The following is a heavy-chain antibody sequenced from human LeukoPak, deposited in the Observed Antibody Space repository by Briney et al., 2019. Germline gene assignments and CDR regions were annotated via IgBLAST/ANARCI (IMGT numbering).Heavy chain of an antibody. CDR3: TTDLETGVGQY. J-gene: IGHJ4*02. D-gene: IGHD5-24*01. CDR2: IKSKTDGGTT. Sequence: GGSLRLSCAASGFIFSSYSMSWVRQAPGKGLEWVGRIKSKTDGGTTDYAAPVKGRFTISRDDSKNTLYLQMNSLKTEDTAVYYCTTDLETGVGQYWGQGTLVTVSS. CDR1: GFIFSSYS. V-gene: IGHV3-15*01.